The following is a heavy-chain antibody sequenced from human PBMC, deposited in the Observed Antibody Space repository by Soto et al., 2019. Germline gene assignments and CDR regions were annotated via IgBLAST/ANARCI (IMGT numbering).Heavy chain of an antibody. CDR3: ARVRDSFGLDV. CDR2: SHYRGST. V-gene: IGHV4-31*03. Sequence: SETLSLTCRLSGGSITGAYYWNWIRQHPGKGLEWIGSSHYRGSTYYNPSLKTRITISLDRSNNQFSLNLSSVTAADTAVYYCARVRDSFGLDVWGQGTTVTVSS. D-gene: IGHD2-15*01. CDR1: GGSITGAYY. J-gene: IGHJ6*02.